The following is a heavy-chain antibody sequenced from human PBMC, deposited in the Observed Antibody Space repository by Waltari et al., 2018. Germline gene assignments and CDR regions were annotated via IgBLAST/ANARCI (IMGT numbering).Heavy chain of an antibody. Sequence: QVQLVQSGAEVKKPGSSVKVSCKASGGTFSSYAISWVRQAPGQGLEWMGRIKAGNCNTKNSQKVQGRVTITRETSGSTAYMELSSLRSEGTAVYYFAGDVAGITNWFDPLGQGTLVTVSS. D-gene: IGHD6-19*01. V-gene: IGHV1-3*01. CDR3: AGDVAGITNWFDP. CDR1: GGTFSSYA. J-gene: IGHJ5*02. CDR2: IKAGNCNT.